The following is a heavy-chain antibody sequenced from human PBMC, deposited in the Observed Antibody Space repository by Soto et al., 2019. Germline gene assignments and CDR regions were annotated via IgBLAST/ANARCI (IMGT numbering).Heavy chain of an antibody. CDR1: GGSIISHY. J-gene: IGHJ4*02. Sequence: QVQLQESGPGLVKPSETLSLTCSVSGGSIISHYWCWIRQPPGQGLEWIWYIHYSGSTDYNPSLKSRLPISGDTSKNQSSLKLSSVTAADTAVYYCARGGWSLDYWGQGTLVTVSS. CDR2: IHYSGST. V-gene: IGHV4-59*11. CDR3: ARGGWSLDY. D-gene: IGHD2-15*01.